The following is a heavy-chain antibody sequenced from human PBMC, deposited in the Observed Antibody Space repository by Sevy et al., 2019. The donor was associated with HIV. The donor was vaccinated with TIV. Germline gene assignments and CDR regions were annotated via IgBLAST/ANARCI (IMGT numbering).Heavy chain of an antibody. CDR1: GFTFSSYA. Sequence: GGSLRLSCAASGFTFSSYAMSWVRQAPGKGLEWVSTISGVYCGDSVRGRLTTSRDNSKHTLYLQMNSLRVQDTAIYYCVKVRYNRVWYHFDYWGQGTLVTVSS. CDR2: ISGV. CDR3: VKVRYNRVWYHFDY. J-gene: IGHJ4*02. D-gene: IGHD6-19*01. V-gene: IGHV3-23*01.